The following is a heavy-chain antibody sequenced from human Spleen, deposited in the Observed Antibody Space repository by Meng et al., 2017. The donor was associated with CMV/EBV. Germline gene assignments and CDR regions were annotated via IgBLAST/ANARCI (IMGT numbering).Heavy chain of an antibody. Sequence: ASVKVSCKASGYTFTSYDINWVRQATGQGLEWMGWMNPNSGNTGYAQKFQGRVTITRNTSISTAYMELSSLRSGDTAVYYCARIRRVAGTYYYYYGMDVWGQGTTVTVSS. D-gene: IGHD6-19*01. CDR2: MNPNSGNT. J-gene: IGHJ6*02. CDR1: GYTFTSYD. CDR3: ARIRRVAGTYYYYYGMDV. V-gene: IGHV1-8*03.